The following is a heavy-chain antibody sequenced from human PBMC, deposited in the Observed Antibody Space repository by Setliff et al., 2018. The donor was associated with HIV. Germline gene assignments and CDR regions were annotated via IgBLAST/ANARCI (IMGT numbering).Heavy chain of an antibody. CDR1: GGTFSSYA. CDR2: IIPIFGTA. D-gene: IGHD1-1*01. V-gene: IGHV1-69*05. J-gene: IGHJ3*02. CDR3: ARDVESDIGTITGVSDI. Sequence: SVKVSCKASGGTFSSYAIRWVRQAPGQGLEWMGGIIPIFGTANYAQKFQGRVTITTDESTSTAYMELSGLRSEDTAVYYCARDVESDIGTITGVSDICGQGTMVTVSS.